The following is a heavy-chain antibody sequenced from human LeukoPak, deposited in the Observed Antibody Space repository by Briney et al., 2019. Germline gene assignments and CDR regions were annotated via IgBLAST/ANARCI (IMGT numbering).Heavy chain of an antibody. CDR1: GDSVSSNSAA. Sequence: PSQTLSLTCAISGDSVSSNSAAWNWIRQSPSRGLEWMGRTYYRSKWYDDYAVSVKSRITINPDTSKNQFSLQLNSVTPEDTAVYYCARDAPTYSSSPYYFDYWGQGTLVTVSS. CDR3: ARDAPTYSSSPYYFDY. D-gene: IGHD6-13*01. J-gene: IGHJ4*02. CDR2: TYYRSKWYD. V-gene: IGHV6-1*01.